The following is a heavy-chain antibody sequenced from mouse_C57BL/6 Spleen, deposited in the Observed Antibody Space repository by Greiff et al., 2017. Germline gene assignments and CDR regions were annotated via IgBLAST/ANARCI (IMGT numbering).Heavy chain of an antibody. CDR3: SYWLPLWDFDV. J-gene: IGHJ1*03. Sequence: VQLQQSGAELVKPGASVKLSCKASGYTFTGYWMHWVKQRPERGLEWIGRIDPKSGGTKYKEKFKGKATLTVDKPSSTAYMQLSSLTSEDSAVYSCSYWLPLWDFDVWGTGTTVTVSS. CDR2: IDPKSGGT. CDR1: GYTFTGYW. D-gene: IGHD2-2*01. V-gene: IGHV1-62-3*01.